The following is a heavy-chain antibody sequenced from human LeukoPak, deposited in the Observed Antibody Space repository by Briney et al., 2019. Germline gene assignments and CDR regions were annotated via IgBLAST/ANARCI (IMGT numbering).Heavy chain of an antibody. CDR1: GFTFSDYY. D-gene: IGHD2-2*01. CDR2: IRGSGGDI. J-gene: IGHJ4*02. CDR3: ARDIVSAGLFFDY. V-gene: IGHV3-11*04. Sequence: GGSLRLSCAASGFTFSDYYMGWIRQAPRKGLEWVSYIRGSGGDIHYADSVKGRFTISRDNAKSSLYLQMNSLRAEDTAVYYCARDIVSAGLFFDYWGQGTLVTVSS.